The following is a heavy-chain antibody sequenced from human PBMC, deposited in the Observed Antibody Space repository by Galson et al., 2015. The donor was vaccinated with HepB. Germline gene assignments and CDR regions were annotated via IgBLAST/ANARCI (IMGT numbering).Heavy chain of an antibody. D-gene: IGHD3-22*01. CDR3: ARRGAYYDSSGYYRYYFDY. CDR1: GGSISSSNW. CDR2: IYHSGST. Sequence: ETLSLTCAVSGGSISSSNWWSWVRQPPGKGLEWIGEIYHSGSTNYNPSLKSRVTISVDKSKNQFSLKLSSVTAADTAVYYCARRGAYYDSSGYYRYYFDYWGQGTLVTVSS. V-gene: IGHV4-4*02. J-gene: IGHJ4*02.